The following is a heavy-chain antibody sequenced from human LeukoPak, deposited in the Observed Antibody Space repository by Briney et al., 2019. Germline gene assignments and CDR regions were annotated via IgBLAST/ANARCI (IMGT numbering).Heavy chain of an antibody. J-gene: IGHJ4*02. V-gene: IGHV4-31*03. D-gene: IGHD2-21*02. Sequence: SETLSLTCTVSGGSISSGGYYWSWIRQHPGKVLEWIGYIYYSGSTYYNPSLKSRVTISVDTSKNQFSLKLSSVTAADTAVYCCARAVAYCGGDCYSDFDYWGQGTLVTVSS. CDR1: GGSISSGGYY. CDR2: IYYSGST. CDR3: ARAVAYCGGDCYSDFDY.